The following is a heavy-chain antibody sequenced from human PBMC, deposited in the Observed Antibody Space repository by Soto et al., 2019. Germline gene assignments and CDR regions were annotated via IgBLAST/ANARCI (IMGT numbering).Heavy chain of an antibody. Sequence: GGSLRLSCAASGFTFDDYAMHWVRQAPGKGLEWVSGISWNSGSIGYADFVKGRFTISRDNAKNSLYLQMNSLRAEDTALFYCAKDQIAVAGTGRYNWFDPWGQGTLVTVSS. D-gene: IGHD6-19*01. CDR1: GFTFDDYA. V-gene: IGHV3-9*01. J-gene: IGHJ5*02. CDR3: AKDQIAVAGTGRYNWFDP. CDR2: ISWNSGSI.